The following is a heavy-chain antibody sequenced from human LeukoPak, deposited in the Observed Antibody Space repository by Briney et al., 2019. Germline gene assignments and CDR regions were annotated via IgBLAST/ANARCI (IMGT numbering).Heavy chain of an antibody. Sequence: GGSLRLSCAASEFSVGCNYMTWVRQAPGQGLEGCGLIYSGGSTYYADSVKGRFTISRDNSKSTLYIHMNSLRAEDTAVYYCAGLPAYYYDTSGFYFDYWGQGTLVTVSS. CDR2: IYSGGST. J-gene: IGHJ4*02. V-gene: IGHV3-66*04. CDR1: EFSVGCNY. D-gene: IGHD3-22*01. CDR3: AGLPAYYYDTSGFYFDY.